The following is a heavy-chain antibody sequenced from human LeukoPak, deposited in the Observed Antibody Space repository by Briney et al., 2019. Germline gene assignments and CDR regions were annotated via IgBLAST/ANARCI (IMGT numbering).Heavy chain of an antibody. CDR3: AKGQLVGATSYYYYVMDV. CDR1: GFTFITYA. CDR2: IRGNGDSA. V-gene: IGHV3-23*01. J-gene: IGHJ6*02. D-gene: IGHD1-26*01. Sequence: GGSLRLSCAASGFTFITYAMSWVRQAPGKGPEWVSGIRGNGDSAYYADSVKGRFTISRDNSKNTLYLQMNSLRAEDTAVYYCAKGQLVGATSYYYYVMDVWGQGTTVTVSS.